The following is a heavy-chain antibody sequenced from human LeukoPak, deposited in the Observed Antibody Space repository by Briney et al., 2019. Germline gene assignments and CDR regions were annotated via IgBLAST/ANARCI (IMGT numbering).Heavy chain of an antibody. J-gene: IGHJ4*02. D-gene: IGHD2-2*01. CDR1: GFIVSNNY. CDR3: VRMPGRTTGRAFDY. V-gene: IGHV3-53*01. Sequence: GGSLRLSCATSGFIVSNNYMSWVRQAPGKGLEWVSIIDSGYTANYIDSVKGRFTISRDSSRNTVYLQMNSLRAEDTAVYYCVRMPGRTTGRAFDYWGQGTLVTVSS. CDR2: IDSGYTA.